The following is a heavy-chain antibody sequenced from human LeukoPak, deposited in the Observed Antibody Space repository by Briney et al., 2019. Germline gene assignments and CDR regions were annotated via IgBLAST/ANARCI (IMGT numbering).Heavy chain of an antibody. V-gene: IGHV3-30-3*01. Sequence: GGSLRLSCAASGFTFSSYAMHWVRQAPGKGLEWVAVISYDGSNKYYADSVKGRFTISRDNSKNTLYLQMNSLRAEDTAVYYCARSSSSWGGDFDYWGQGTLVTVSS. CDR3: ARSSSSWGGDFDY. CDR1: GFTFSSYA. J-gene: IGHJ4*02. CDR2: ISYDGSNK. D-gene: IGHD6-13*01.